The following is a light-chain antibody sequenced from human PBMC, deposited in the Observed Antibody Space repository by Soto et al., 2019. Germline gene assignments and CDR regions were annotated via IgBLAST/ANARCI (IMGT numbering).Light chain of an antibody. CDR3: QQYGSFPLT. CDR2: GTS. J-gene: IGKJ4*01. CDR1: QSVDSTY. Sequence: EIVLTPSPGTLSLSPGERATLSCRASQSVDSTYLAWYQQKPGQAPRLLIYGTSSRATGIPDSFSGSGSGTDFTLTISRLEPEDFAVYYCQQYGSFPLTFGGGTKVDIK. V-gene: IGKV3-20*01.